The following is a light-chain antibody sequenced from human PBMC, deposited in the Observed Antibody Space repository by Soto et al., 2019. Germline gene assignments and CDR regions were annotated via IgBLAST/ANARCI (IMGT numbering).Light chain of an antibody. J-gene: IGKJ1*01. Sequence: EIVLTQSPGTLSLSPGERAILSCRARQSVGSLLAWYQHNPGQSPRLLIFDASYRAAGIPARFRGSGSGTDFTLTIDSLEPEDFAVYYCQQRTNWLWTFGPGTKVEIK. CDR1: QSVGSL. V-gene: IGKV3-11*01. CDR3: QQRTNWLWT. CDR2: DAS.